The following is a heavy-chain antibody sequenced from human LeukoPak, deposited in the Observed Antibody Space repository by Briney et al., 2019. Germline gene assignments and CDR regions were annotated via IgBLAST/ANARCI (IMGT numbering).Heavy chain of an antibody. J-gene: IGHJ4*02. Sequence: ASVKVSCKASGYTFTGYYMHWVRQAPGQGLEWMGWINPNSGGTNYAQKFQGRVTMTRDRSTNTAYLELTSLRSDDTAVYYCARAEVQSSGYHFWGQGTLVTVSS. V-gene: IGHV1-2*02. CDR3: ARAEVQSSGYHF. CDR1: GYTFTGYY. D-gene: IGHD6-19*01. CDR2: INPNSGGT.